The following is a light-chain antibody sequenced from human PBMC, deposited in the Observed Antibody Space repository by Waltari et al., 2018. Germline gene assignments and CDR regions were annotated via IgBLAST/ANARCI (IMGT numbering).Light chain of an antibody. J-gene: IGLJ3*02. CDR2: EVN. CDR3: CSYAGSSTVM. CDR1: DSDVGAYDF. Sequence: QSALTQPASVSGSPGQSITISCSGTDSDVGAYDFVSWYQQHPGKAPHLIIYEVNKRSSGSSGRFAGSKSGNTASLTISGLLTEDEADYYCCSYAGSSTVMFGGGTKLTVL. V-gene: IGLV2-23*02.